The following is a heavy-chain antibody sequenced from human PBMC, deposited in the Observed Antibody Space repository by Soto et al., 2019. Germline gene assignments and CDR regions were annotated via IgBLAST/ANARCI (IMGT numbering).Heavy chain of an antibody. CDR2: ISSSSSYI. Sequence: GGSLRLSCAASGFTFSSYSMNWVRQAPGKGLEWVSSISSSSSYIYYADSVKGRFTISRDNAKNSLYLQMNSLRAEDTAVYYCARARKFWFAYCSSTSCSGMDVWGQGTTVTVSS. CDR3: ARARKFWFAYCSSTSCSGMDV. CDR1: GFTFSSYS. D-gene: IGHD2-2*01. V-gene: IGHV3-21*01. J-gene: IGHJ6*02.